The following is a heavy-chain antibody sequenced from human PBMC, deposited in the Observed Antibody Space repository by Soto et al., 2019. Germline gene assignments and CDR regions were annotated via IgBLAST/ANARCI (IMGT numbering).Heavy chain of an antibody. CDR1: GFTYESYA. Sequence: EVQLLESGGGLVQPGGSLRLSCAASGFTYESYAMSWVRQAPGKGLEWVSGINSGGTVAHYADSVKGRFAISRDNSKNTVFLQMQSLRADDSATYYCVNWNDEDVDWGQGTLVAVSS. J-gene: IGHJ4*01. CDR2: INSGGTVA. V-gene: IGHV3-23*01. D-gene: IGHD1-1*01. CDR3: VNWNDEDVD.